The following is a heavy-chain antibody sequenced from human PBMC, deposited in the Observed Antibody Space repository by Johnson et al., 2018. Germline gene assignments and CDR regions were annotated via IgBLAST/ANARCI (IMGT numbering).Heavy chain of an antibody. CDR3: ASQGGSYFGMDV. CDR2: SYYRGSP. J-gene: IGHJ6*02. V-gene: IGHV4-39*01. CDR1: GGSISSSSYY. Sequence: QVQLQESGPGLVKPSETLSLPCTVSGGSISSSSYYWGWIRQPPGEGLAWIGNSYYRGSPHYNPSLKSRVTISVDPSKNQVPRKLSSGTAADTAAYYCASQGGSYFGMDVWGQGTTVTVSS. D-gene: IGHD1-26*01.